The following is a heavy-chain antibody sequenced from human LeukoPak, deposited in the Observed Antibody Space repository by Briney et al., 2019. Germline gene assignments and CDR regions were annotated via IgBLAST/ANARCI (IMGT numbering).Heavy chain of an antibody. V-gene: IGHV4-39*01. J-gene: IGHJ5*02. Sequence: KASETLSLTCTVSGGSIISISYYWGWTRQPPGKGLEWMGSIYYSGNTFYNPSLKSRVTISVDTSKNHFSLRLSSVIAADTAVYYCARHVNPSIAMVRGVIRWFAPWGQGTLVTVSS. CDR3: ARHVNPSIAMVRGVIRWFAP. CDR2: IYYSGNT. CDR1: GGSIISISYY. D-gene: IGHD3-10*01.